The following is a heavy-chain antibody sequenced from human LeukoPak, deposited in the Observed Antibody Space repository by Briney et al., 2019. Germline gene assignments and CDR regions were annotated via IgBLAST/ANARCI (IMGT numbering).Heavy chain of an antibody. Sequence: GGSLKLSCAASGFTFSGSAIHWVRQSSGKGLEWVGQIDKKDKGYATATAYAASVKGRFTISRNDSINTAYLQMKSLKTEDTALYYCTRDNGTYNWFDPWGQGTLVTVSS. D-gene: IGHD1-26*01. CDR3: TRDNGTYNWFDP. J-gene: IGHJ5*02. V-gene: IGHV3-73*01. CDR2: IDKKDKGYATAT. CDR1: GFTFSGSA.